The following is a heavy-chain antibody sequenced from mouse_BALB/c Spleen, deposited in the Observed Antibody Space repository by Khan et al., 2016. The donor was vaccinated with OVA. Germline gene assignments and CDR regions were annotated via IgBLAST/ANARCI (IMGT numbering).Heavy chain of an antibody. CDR2: IYPGSNNT. Sequence: QVQLQQSGAGLARPGASVKLSCKASGYTFTDYNINWVQQRTGQGLEWIGEIYPGSNNTYYNEKFKGKATLTADKSSSPAYLQLRILTSEDSAVSYCEREGGAWFPYWGQGTMVTVSA. V-gene: IGHV1-81*01. J-gene: IGHJ3*01. CDR1: GYTFTDYN. CDR3: EREGGAWFPY.